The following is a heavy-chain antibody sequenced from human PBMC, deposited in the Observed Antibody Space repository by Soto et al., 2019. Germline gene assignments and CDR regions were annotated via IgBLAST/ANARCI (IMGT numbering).Heavy chain of an antibody. J-gene: IGHJ4*02. Sequence: GGSLRLSCAASGFTFSSSSMNWVRQAPGKGLEWVSSISSSSSYIYYADSLKGRFTISRDNAKNSLYLQMNSLRAEDTALYYCARDVWSRASGPPDSWGQGTLVTVSS. V-gene: IGHV3-21*04. D-gene: IGHD3-10*01. CDR1: GFTFSSSS. CDR2: ISSSSSYI. CDR3: ARDVWSRASGPPDS.